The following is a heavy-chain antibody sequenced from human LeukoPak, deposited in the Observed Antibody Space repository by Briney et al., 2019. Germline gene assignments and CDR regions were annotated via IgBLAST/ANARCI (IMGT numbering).Heavy chain of an antibody. CDR2: ISPDGVNK. V-gene: IGHV3-33*05. D-gene: IGHD1-1*01. CDR1: GFTFDAFG. J-gene: IGHJ6*03. Sequence: GGSLRLSCAASGFTFDAFGMQWVRQAPGKGLEWVAFISPDGVNKNYADSLKGRFTISRDNSEETLYLQIDVLRVENTGVYVCPRDWKESHSLYYMDIWGRGTTVIVSS. CDR3: PRDWKESHSLYYMDI.